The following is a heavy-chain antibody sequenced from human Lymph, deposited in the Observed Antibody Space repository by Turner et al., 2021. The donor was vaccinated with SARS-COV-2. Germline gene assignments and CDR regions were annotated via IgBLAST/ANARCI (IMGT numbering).Heavy chain of an antibody. CDR3: ARAYSGGYYYGMDV. Sequence: VQLEESGGGVVQPGRALRLCCAASGFTCSSYAMHWVRQAPGKGLEGVAIKSYDGSNNCYADTVKGRFTISRDNSKNTLYLQMNSLRAEDAAVYYCARAYSGGYYYGMDVWGQGTTVTVS. D-gene: IGHD1-26*01. V-gene: IGHV3-30-3*01. J-gene: IGHJ6*02. CDR1: GFTCSSYA. CDR2: KSYDGSNN.